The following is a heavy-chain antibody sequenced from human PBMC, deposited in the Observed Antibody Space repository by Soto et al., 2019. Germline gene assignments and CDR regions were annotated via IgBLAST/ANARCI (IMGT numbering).Heavy chain of an antibody. CDR2: IIPIFGTA. D-gene: IGHD2-2*01. Sequence: SLKVSCKASGGTFSSYAIICVRQAPGQGLEWMGGIIPIFGTANYAQKFQGRVTITADKSTSTAYMELSSLRSEDTAVYYCARVVPAAKARYYYYGMDVWGQGTTVNVS. J-gene: IGHJ6*02. CDR1: GGTFSSYA. V-gene: IGHV1-69*06. CDR3: ARVVPAAKARYYYYGMDV.